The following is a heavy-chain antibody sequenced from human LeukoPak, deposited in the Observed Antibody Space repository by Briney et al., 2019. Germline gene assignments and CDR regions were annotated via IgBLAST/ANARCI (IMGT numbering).Heavy chain of an antibody. CDR3: ARSRSGSYSHFDY. Sequence: SETPSLTCTVSGGSISSYYWSWIRQPPGKGLEWIGYIYYSGSTNYNPSLKSRVTISVDTSKNQFSLKLSSVTAADTGVYYCARSRSGSYSHFDYWGQGTLVTVSS. CDR2: IYYSGST. J-gene: IGHJ4*02. CDR1: GGSISSYY. D-gene: IGHD1-26*01. V-gene: IGHV4-59*08.